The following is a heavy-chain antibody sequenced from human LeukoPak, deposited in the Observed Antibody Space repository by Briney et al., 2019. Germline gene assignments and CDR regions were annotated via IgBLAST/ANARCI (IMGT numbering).Heavy chain of an antibody. D-gene: IGHD6-19*01. CDR1: GFTFSSYG. J-gene: IGHJ4*02. V-gene: IGHV3-33*01. CDR3: ARDRERLADY. Sequence: QPGRSLRLSCAASGFTFSSYGIHWVRQAPGKGLEWAAAIWDDGTIKKYADSVKGRFTISRDNSKNTLYLQMNSLRAEDTAVYYCARDRERLADYWGQGTLVTVSS. CDR2: IWDDGTIK.